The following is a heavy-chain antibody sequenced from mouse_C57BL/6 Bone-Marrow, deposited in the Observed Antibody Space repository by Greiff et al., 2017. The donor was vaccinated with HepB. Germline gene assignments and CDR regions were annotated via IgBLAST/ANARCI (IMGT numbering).Heavy chain of an antibody. J-gene: IGHJ3*01. CDR2: IYPGDGDT. Sequence: QVQLQQSGAELVKPGASVKISCKASGYAFSSYWMNWVKQRPGKGLEWIGQIYPGDGDTNYNGKFKGKATLTADKSSSTAYMQLSSLTSEDSAVYFCARSRDGYYPRWFAYWGQGTLVTVSA. D-gene: IGHD2-3*01. V-gene: IGHV1-80*01. CDR3: ARSRDGYYPRWFAY. CDR1: GYAFSSYW.